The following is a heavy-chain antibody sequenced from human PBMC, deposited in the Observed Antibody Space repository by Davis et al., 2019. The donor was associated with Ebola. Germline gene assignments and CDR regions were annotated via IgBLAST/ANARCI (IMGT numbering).Heavy chain of an antibody. V-gene: IGHV1-46*01. CDR3: ARMCSGGSCYSDAFDM. CDR2: INPSGGRT. CDR1: GYTFTTYY. J-gene: IGHJ3*02. D-gene: IGHD2-15*01. Sequence: AASVKVSCKASGYTFTTYYMHWVRQAPGQGLEWMGIINPSGGRTSYAQKFQGRVTMTRDTSTSTVYMELTSLRSEDTAVYYCARMCSGGSCYSDAFDMWGQGTMVTVSS.